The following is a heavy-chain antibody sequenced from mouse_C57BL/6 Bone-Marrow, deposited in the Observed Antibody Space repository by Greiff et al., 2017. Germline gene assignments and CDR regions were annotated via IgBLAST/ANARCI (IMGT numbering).Heavy chain of an antibody. CDR2: ILPGSGST. CDR1: DYTFTGYW. Sequence: QVQLQQSGAELMKPGASVKLSCKATDYTFTGYWIEWVKQRPGHGLEWIGEILPGSGSTNYNEKFKGKATFTADTSSNTAYRQLSSLSTEDSAIYYCAAWDVDYAMDDWGKGTSVTVSS. D-gene: IGHD4-1*01. CDR3: AAWDVDYAMDD. J-gene: IGHJ4*01. V-gene: IGHV1-9*01.